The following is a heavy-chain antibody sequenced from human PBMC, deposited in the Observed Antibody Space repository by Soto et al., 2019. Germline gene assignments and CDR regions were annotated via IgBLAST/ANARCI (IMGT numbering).Heavy chain of an antibody. V-gene: IGHV2-5*02. CDR1: GSSLSSSGMG. Sequence: QITLKESGPTLVKPTQTLTLTCTFSGSSLSSSGMGVGRIRQPPGKALEWLAVIYWDDDKRYSPSLNSRITITKDTSKNQVVLTIANMDPVDTATYYCAHALGGGSSSYFDCWGQGTLVTVSS. CDR3: AHALGGGSSSYFDC. CDR2: IYWDDDK. J-gene: IGHJ4*02. D-gene: IGHD3-16*01.